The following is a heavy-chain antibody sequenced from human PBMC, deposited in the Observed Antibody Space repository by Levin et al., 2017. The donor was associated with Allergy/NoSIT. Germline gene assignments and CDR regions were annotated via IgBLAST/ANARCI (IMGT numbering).Heavy chain of an antibody. D-gene: IGHD6-19*01. CDR1: GDSISSSNYY. J-gene: IGHJ4*02. Sequence: LSQTLSLTCTVSGDSISSSNYYWGWIRQPPGKGLEWIGSIYYSGSTYYNPSLKSRVTISVDTSKNQFSLELSSVTAADTAVYYCARYTGYASGREARCFDYWGQGTLVTVSS. CDR2: IYYSGST. CDR3: ARYTGYASGREARCFDY. V-gene: IGHV4-39*01.